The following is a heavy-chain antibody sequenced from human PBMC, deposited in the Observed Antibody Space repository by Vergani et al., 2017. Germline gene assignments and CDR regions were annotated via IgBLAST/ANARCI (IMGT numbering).Heavy chain of an antibody. D-gene: IGHD2-8*01. Sequence: QVQLVQSGAEVKKPGASVKVSCKASGYTFTSYAMHWVRQAPGQRLEWMGWINAGNGNTKYSQKFQGRVTITRDTTASTAYMELSSLRSEDTAVYYCARGRWVYAIDYWGQGTLVTVSS. CDR3: ARGRWVYAIDY. CDR2: INAGNGNT. J-gene: IGHJ4*02. CDR1: GYTFTSYA. V-gene: IGHV1-3*01.